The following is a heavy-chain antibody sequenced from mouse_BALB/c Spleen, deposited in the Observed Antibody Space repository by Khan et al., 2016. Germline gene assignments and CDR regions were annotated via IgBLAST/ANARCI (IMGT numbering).Heavy chain of an antibody. CDR2: IYPYNGGT. Sequence: VQLQQSGPDLVKPGASVKISCKASGYTFTDYNMHWVKQSHGKSLEWIGYIYPYNGGTGYNQKFKNKATLTVDKSSSTASMELRSLTSEDSAVYYCARANDWYFDVWGAGTTVTVSS. CDR1: GYTFTDYN. V-gene: IGHV1S29*02. CDR3: ARANDWYFDV. J-gene: IGHJ1*01.